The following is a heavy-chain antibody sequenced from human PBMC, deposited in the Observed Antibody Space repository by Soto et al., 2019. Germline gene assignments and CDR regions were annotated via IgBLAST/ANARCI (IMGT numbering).Heavy chain of an antibody. Sequence: VQLLESGGGLVQPGGSLRLSCAASGLTFASFGMSWVRQAPGKGLEWVSAISGSGANTYYADSVKGWFTISRDNSKSSLYLQMNSLRAEDTAVYYCAKGPTIFGVVINVWEYYYGMDVWGQGTTVTVSS. CDR2: ISGSGANT. V-gene: IGHV3-23*01. CDR1: GLTFASFG. D-gene: IGHD3-3*01. J-gene: IGHJ6*02. CDR3: AKGPTIFGVVINVWEYYYGMDV.